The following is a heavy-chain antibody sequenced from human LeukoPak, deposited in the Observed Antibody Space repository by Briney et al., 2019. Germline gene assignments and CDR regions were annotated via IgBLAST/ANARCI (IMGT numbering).Heavy chain of an antibody. CDR3: ARDGTVTYYFDY. D-gene: IGHD4-11*01. CDR1: GFTFSSHA. V-gene: IGHV3-30-3*01. J-gene: IGHJ4*02. CDR2: ISYDGSNK. Sequence: PGGSLRLSCAASGFTFSSHAMHWVRQAPGKGREWVTLISYDGSNKYYADSVKGRFTISRDNSKNTVYLQMSSLRAEDTAVYYCARDGTVTYYFDYWGQGTLVTVSS.